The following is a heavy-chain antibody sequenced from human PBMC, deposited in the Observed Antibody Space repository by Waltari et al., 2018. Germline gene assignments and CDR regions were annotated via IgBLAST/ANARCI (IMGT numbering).Heavy chain of an antibody. V-gene: IGHV1-69-2*01. J-gene: IGHJ6*02. D-gene: IGHD6-13*01. CDR1: GYTFTDYY. Sequence: EVQLVQSGAEVKKPGATVKISCKVSGYTFTDYYMHWVQQAPGKGLEWMGLVEPEDGETIYAEKFQGRVTITADTSTDTAYMELSSLRSEDTAVYYCATADRIAAAGTRGPYGMDVWGQGTTVTVSS. CDR3: ATADRIAAAGTRGPYGMDV. CDR2: VEPEDGET.